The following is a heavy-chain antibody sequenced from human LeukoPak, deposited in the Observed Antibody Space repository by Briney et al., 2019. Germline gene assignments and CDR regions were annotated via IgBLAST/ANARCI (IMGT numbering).Heavy chain of an antibody. D-gene: IGHD2-2*01. Sequence: PSETLSLTCTVSGGSISSSSYYWSWVRQHPGKGLEWIGYIYYSGCTYYNPSLKSRVTISVDTSKNQFSLKLSSVTAADTAVYYCARDQGRYCSSTSCSDYYYYYMDVWGKGTTVTVSS. CDR1: GGSISSSSYY. J-gene: IGHJ6*03. CDR2: IYYSGCT. V-gene: IGHV4-31*03. CDR3: ARDQGRYCSSTSCSDYYYYYMDV.